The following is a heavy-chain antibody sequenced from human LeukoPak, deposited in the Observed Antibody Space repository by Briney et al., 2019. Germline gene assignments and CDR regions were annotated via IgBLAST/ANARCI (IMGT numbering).Heavy chain of an antibody. CDR2: IRQDGGEN. J-gene: IGHJ4*02. Sequence: GGSLRLSCVVSGFTFSDFWMSWVRQAPGMGLDWVGNIRQDGGENYYVDSVKGRFTISRDNAKKSLYLQMNSLRVEDKAVYYCASFPYYGSGSYSPSSDYWGQGTLVTVRS. CDR3: ASFPYYGSGSYSPSSDY. CDR1: GFTFSDFW. V-gene: IGHV3-7*01. D-gene: IGHD3-10*01.